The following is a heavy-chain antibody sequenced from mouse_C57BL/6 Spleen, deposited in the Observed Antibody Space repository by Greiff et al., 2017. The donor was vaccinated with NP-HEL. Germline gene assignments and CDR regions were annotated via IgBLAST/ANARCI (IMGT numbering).Heavy chain of an antibody. D-gene: IGHD1-1*01. V-gene: IGHV5-4*01. J-gene: IGHJ3*01. CDR2: ISDGGSYT. CDR1: GFTFSSYA. CDR3: AREDYYGSSYKFAY. Sequence: EVMLVESGGGLVKPGGSLKLSCAASGFTFSSYAMSWVRQTPEKRLEWVATISDGGSYTYYPDNVKGRFTISRDNAKNNLYLQMSHLKSEDTAMYYCAREDYYGSSYKFAYWGQGTLVTVSA.